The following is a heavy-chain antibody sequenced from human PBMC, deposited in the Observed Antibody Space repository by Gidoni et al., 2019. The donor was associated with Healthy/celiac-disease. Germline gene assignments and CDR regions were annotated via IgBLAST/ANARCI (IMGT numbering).Heavy chain of an antibody. D-gene: IGHD3-22*01. J-gene: IGHJ4*02. CDR2: ISGSGCST. CDR3: AKASDSSGYYGGDY. V-gene: IGHV3-23*01. Sequence: EVQLLESGGGLVQPGGSLRLYCAASGFTFSSYAMSWVRQAPGKGLEWVSAISGSGCSTYYADSVKGRFTISRDNSKNTLYLKMNSLRAEDTAVYYCAKASDSSGYYGGDYWGQGTLVTVSS. CDR1: GFTFSSYA.